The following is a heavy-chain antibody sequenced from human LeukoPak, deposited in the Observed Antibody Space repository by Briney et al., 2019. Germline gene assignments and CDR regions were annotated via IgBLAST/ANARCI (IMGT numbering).Heavy chain of an antibody. CDR1: GFTFSSYG. J-gene: IGHJ4*02. CDR2: ISNDGSNK. D-gene: IGHD5-18*01. CDR3: AREAGYSYGYGFDY. Sequence: VRSLRLSCVASGFTFSSYGMHWVRQAPGKGLEWVAVISNDGSNKYYADSVKGRFTISRGNSKNTLYLQMNSLRAEDTAVYYCAREAGYSYGYGFDYWGQGTLVTVSS. V-gene: IGHV3-30*03.